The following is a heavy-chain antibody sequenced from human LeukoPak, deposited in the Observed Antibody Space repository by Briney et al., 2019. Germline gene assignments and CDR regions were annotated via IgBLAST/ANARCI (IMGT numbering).Heavy chain of an antibody. J-gene: IGHJ4*02. CDR3: ARGIYDSSGYYSFDY. CDR1: GGSFSGYY. D-gene: IGHD3-22*01. Sequence: SETLSLTCAVYGGSFSGYYWSWIRQPPGKGLEWIGEINHSGSTNYNPSLKSRVTISVDTSKNQFSLKLSSVTAADTAVYYCARGIYDSSGYYSFDYWGQGTLVTVSS. CDR2: INHSGST. V-gene: IGHV4-34*01.